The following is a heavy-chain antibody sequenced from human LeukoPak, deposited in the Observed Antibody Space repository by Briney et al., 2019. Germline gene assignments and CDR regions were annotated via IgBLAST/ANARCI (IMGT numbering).Heavy chain of an antibody. CDR3: ARDRTNQLLYNWFDP. Sequence: PGGSLRLSCAASGFTFSSYSMNWVRQAPGKGLEWVSSISSSSSYIYYADSVKGRFTISRDNAKNSLYLQMNSLRAEDTAVYYCARDRTNQLLYNWFDPWGQGTLVTVSS. J-gene: IGHJ5*02. CDR1: GFTFSSYS. CDR2: ISSSSSYI. D-gene: IGHD2-2*01. V-gene: IGHV3-21*01.